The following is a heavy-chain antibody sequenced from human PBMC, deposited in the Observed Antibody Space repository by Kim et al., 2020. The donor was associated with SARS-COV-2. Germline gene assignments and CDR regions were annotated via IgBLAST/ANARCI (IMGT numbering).Heavy chain of an antibody. J-gene: IGHJ5*02. CDR3: ARGPYGSGSANGWFDP. V-gene: IGHV3-7*04. Sequence: SVKGRFTISRDNAQNSLYLQMNGRRAEDTAVYYGARGPYGSGSANGWFDPWGQGTLVTVSS. D-gene: IGHD3-10*01.